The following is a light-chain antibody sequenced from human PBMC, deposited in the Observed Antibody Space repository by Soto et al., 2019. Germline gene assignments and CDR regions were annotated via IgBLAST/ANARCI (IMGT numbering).Light chain of an antibody. V-gene: IGLV2-23*02. CDR2: EVS. CDR1: GSYNF. Sequence: HSVLTQPASVSGSPGQSITISCTVGSYNFFSWYQEHPGKAPXXLIYEVSXXPSGVSDRFSWXKSGNXSSLTISGRXAEDEADYYCCSDVGRSTYVFGTGTEVXVL. CDR3: CSDVGRSTYV. J-gene: IGLJ1*01.